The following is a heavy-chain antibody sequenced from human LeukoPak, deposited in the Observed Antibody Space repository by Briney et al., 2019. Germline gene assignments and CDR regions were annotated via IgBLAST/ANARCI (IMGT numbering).Heavy chain of an antibody. CDR3: ARDALGNYYDTSGYYLDY. CDR1: GGTFSSYA. D-gene: IGHD3-22*01. J-gene: IGHJ4*02. Sequence: ASVKVSCKASGGTFSSYAISWVRQAPGQGLEWMGRIIPIFGTANYAQKFQGRVTITTDESTSPAYMELSSLRSEDTAVYYCARDALGNYYDTSGYYLDYWGQGTLATVPS. CDR2: IIPIFGTA. V-gene: IGHV1-69*05.